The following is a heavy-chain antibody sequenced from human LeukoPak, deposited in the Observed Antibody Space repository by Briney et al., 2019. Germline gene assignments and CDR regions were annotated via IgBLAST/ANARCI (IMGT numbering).Heavy chain of an antibody. J-gene: IGHJ3*02. CDR3: ARPVLQGLINAFDI. Sequence: GESLKISCKGSGYTFTSYWIGWVRQMPGKGLEWMGFIYPGDSDTRYRPSFQGQVTISADKSISTAYLQWSSLKASDTAMYYCARPVLQGLINAFDIWGQGTMVTVSS. CDR2: IYPGDSDT. V-gene: IGHV5-51*01. CDR1: GYTFTSYW. D-gene: IGHD3-10*01.